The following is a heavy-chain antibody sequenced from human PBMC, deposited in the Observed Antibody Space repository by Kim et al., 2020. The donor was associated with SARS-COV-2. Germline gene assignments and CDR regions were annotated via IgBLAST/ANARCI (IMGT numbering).Heavy chain of an antibody. J-gene: IGHJ4*02. V-gene: IGHV3-33*06. CDR1: GFKFTSYG. D-gene: IGHD3-16*01. CDR3: AKCMYYYDTRDDLPYIDY. Sequence: GGSLRLSCAPSGFKFTSYGMHWVRQTPGKGPEWVATISFDGSDTQYADSVKGRFTISRDNSKNTLYLQLNNLRVEDTAIYYCAKCMYYYDTRDDLPYIDYWGQGTLVTVSS. CDR2: ISFDGSDT.